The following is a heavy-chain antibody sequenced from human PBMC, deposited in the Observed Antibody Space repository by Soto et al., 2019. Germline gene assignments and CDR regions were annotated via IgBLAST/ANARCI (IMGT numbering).Heavy chain of an antibody. J-gene: IGHJ3*02. V-gene: IGHV3-33*05. CDR3: ARGEGITILGVAPTEAFDI. Sequence: WGSLRLSCAASGFTFSSYGMHWVRQAPGKGLEWGALILYDGSNKYYADSVNGRFTISRYNSKNTLYLQMHSLRAEDTAVYYCARGEGITILGVAPTEAFDIWGQRTMVTVS. CDR2: ILYDGSNK. D-gene: IGHD3-3*01. CDR1: GFTFSSYG.